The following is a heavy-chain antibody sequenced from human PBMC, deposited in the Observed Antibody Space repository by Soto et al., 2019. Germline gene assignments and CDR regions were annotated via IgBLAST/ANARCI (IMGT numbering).Heavy chain of an antibody. CDR3: ARGSYSDSSSYFDY. V-gene: IGHV4-30-4*01. CDR2: IYYSGTT. CDR1: GDSISSGDHY. J-gene: IGHJ4*02. D-gene: IGHD6-6*01. Sequence: QVQLQESGPGLVKPSQTLSLTCTVSGDSISSGDHYWIWNRQPPGKGLEWIGYIYYSGTTYSRPSLQSRVTISVDTSTNQFSLKLNSVTAADTAVYYCARGSYSDSSSYFDYWGQGPLVPVSS.